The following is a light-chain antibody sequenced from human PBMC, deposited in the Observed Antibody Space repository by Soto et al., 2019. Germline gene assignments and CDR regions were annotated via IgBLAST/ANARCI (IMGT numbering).Light chain of an antibody. CDR1: QSISSR. Sequence: DIQMTQSPSTLSASVGDRVTITCRASQSISSRLAWYQQKSGKAPKLLIYEASSSQSGVPSRFSGTGSGTEFTLTISSLQPDDFATYYCQQYNTYPWTFGQGTKVYIK. J-gene: IGKJ1*01. CDR2: EAS. V-gene: IGKV1-5*03. CDR3: QQYNTYPWT.